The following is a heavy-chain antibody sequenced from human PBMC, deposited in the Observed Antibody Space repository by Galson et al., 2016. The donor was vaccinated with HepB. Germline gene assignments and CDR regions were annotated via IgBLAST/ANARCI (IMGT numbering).Heavy chain of an antibody. J-gene: IGHJ1*01. CDR2: ISHDGSNK. CDR1: GFTFSSYG. V-gene: IGHV3-30*12. D-gene: IGHD6-19*01. CDR3: ARVTHPAGLAVAARGYLQF. Sequence: SLRLSCAASGFTFSSYGMHWVRQAPGKGLEWVAVISHDGSNKNHADSVKGRFTISRDNSKNTLYLQMNRLSAEDTAVYYCARVTHPAGLAVAARGYLQFWGQGSLVYVSS.